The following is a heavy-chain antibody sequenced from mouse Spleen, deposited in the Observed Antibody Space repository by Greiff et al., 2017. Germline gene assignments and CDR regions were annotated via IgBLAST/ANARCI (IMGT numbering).Heavy chain of an antibody. J-gene: IGHJ3*01. V-gene: IGHV14-4*01. CDR3: TPITTATGFAY. D-gene: IGHD1-2*01. CDR1: GFNIKDDY. Sequence: VQLKQSGAELVRPGASVKLSCTASGFNIKDDYMHWVKQRPEQGLEWIGWIDPENGDTEYASKFQGKATITADTSSNTAYLQLSSLTSEDTAVYYCTPITTATGFAYWGQGTLVTVSA. CDR2: IDPENGDT.